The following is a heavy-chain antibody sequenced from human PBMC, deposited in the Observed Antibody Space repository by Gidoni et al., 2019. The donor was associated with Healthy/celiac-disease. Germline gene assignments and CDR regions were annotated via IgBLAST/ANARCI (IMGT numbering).Heavy chain of an antibody. CDR3: AREGTKYCTNGVCYLDY. CDR1: GFTFSSYA. CDR2: ISYDGSNK. V-gene: IGHV3-30-3*01. Sequence: QVQLVESGGGVVQPGRSRRLSCSASGFTFSSYAMHWVRQAPGKGLERVAVISYDGSNKYYADSVKGRFTISRDNSKNTLYLQMNSLRAEDTAVYYCAREGTKYCTNGVCYLDYWGQGTLVTVSS. D-gene: IGHD2-8*01. J-gene: IGHJ4*02.